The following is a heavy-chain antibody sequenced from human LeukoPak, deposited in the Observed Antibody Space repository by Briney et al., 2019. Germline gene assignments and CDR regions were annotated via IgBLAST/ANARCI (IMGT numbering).Heavy chain of an antibody. CDR2: ISWNSGSI. CDR3: AIGGNSIGSYSQH. J-gene: IGHJ1*01. Sequence: PGRSLRLSCAASGFTFDDYAMHWVRQAPGKGLEWVSGISWNSGSIGYADSVKGRFTISRDNAKNSLYLQMNSLRAEDTALYYCAIGGNSIGSYSQHWGQGTLVTVSS. CDR1: GFTFDDYA. D-gene: IGHD4-23*01. V-gene: IGHV3-9*01.